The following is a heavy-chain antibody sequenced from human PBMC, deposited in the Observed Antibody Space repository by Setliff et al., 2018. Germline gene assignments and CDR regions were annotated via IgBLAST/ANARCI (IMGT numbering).Heavy chain of an antibody. V-gene: IGHV4-38-2*01. CDR1: GVSITSGHY. Sequence: SETLSLTCGVSGVSITSGHYWGWIRQSPGKGLEWLATIHQRGRTYYNPSLNSRVTISLDSSKNHFSLKLRSVTAEDSAVYYCASPGRDNLDSPFDAFDIWGQGTKVTVSS. J-gene: IGHJ3*02. CDR2: IHQRGRT. D-gene: IGHD3-3*01. CDR3: ASPGRDNLDSPFDAFDI.